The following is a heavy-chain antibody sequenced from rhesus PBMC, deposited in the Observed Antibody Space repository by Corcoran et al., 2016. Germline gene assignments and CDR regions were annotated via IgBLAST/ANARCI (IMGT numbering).Heavy chain of an antibody. CDR1: VRSFSSYW. CDR2: INGNSGST. CDR3: ATYRVPDV. Sequence: QVQLQESGPGLVKPSETLSLTCAVSVRSFSSYWWSWIRQPPGKGLEWIGEINGNSGSTNYNPSLKSRVTISKDASKNQFSLKLSSVTAADTAVYYCATYRVPDVWGPGVLVTVSS. V-gene: IGHV4-80*01. J-gene: IGHJ5-1*01.